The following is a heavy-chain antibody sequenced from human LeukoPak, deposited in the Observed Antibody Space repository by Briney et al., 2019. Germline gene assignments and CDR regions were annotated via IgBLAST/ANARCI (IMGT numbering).Heavy chain of an antibody. J-gene: IGHJ4*02. CDR1: GGTFSSYA. D-gene: IGHD2-2*01. CDR2: IIPIFGTA. V-gene: IGHV1-69*13. CDR3: ASHRHQLLYFDY. Sequence: GASVKVSCKASGGTFSSYAISWVRQAPGQGLEWMGGIIPIFGTANYAQKFQGRVTITADESTSTAYMELSSLRSEDTAVYYCASHRHQLLYFDYWGQGTLVTVSS.